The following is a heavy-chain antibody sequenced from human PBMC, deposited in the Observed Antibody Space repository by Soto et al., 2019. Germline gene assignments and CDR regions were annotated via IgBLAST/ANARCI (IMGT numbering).Heavy chain of an antibody. V-gene: IGHV3-30-3*01. CDR1: GFTFSSYA. CDR2: ISYDGSNK. D-gene: IGHD6-19*01. CDR3: ASDHSSGSGAFDI. J-gene: IGHJ3*02. Sequence: QVQLVESGGGVVQPGRSLRLSCAASGFTFSSYAMHWVRQAPGKGLEWVAVISYDGSNKYYADSVKGRFPISRDNSKNTLYLQMNSLRAEATAVYYCASDHSSGSGAFDIWGQGTMVTVSS.